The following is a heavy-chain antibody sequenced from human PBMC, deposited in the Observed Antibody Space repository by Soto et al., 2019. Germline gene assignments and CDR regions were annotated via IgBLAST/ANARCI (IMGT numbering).Heavy chain of an antibody. CDR3: ARVPGP. V-gene: IGHV4-30-2*01. Sequence: SETLSLTCAVSCGSISSGGYSWSWIRQPPGKGLEWIGYIYHSGSTYYNPSLKSRVTISVDRSKNQFSLKLSSVTAADTAVYYCARVPGPWGQGTLVTVSS. CDR2: IYHSGST. J-gene: IGHJ5*02. D-gene: IGHD3-10*01. CDR1: CGSISSGGYS.